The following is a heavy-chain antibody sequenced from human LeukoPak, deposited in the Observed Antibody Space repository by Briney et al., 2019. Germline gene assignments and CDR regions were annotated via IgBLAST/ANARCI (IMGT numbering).Heavy chain of an antibody. CDR1: GFTFDDYG. J-gene: IGHJ1*01. CDR3: ARAVGQQLVPLGYFQH. CDR2: INWNGGST. Sequence: GGSLRLSCAASGFTFDDYGMSWVRQAPGKGLEWASGINWNGGSTGYADSVKGRFTISRDNAKNSLYLQMNSLRAEDTALYYCARAVGQQLVPLGYFQHWGQGTLVTVSS. D-gene: IGHD6-13*01. V-gene: IGHV3-20*04.